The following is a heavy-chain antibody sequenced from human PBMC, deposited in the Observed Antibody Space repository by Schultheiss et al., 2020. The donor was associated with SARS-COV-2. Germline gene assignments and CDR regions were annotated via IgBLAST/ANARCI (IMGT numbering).Heavy chain of an antibody. CDR1: GFTFSSYS. Sequence: GGSLRLSCAASGFTFSSYSMNWVRQAPGKGLEWISYISSSRSTIYYADSVKGRFTISRDNGKNSLYLQMNSLRAEDTAVYYCAKDKVMVLLFWYFDLWGRGTLVTVSS. CDR3: AKDKVMVLLFWYFDL. V-gene: IGHV3-48*04. D-gene: IGHD2/OR15-2a*01. CDR2: ISSSRSTI. J-gene: IGHJ2*01.